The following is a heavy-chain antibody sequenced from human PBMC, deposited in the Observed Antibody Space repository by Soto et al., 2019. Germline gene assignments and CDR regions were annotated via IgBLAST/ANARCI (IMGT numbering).Heavy chain of an antibody. D-gene: IGHD3-10*01. V-gene: IGHV3-23*01. J-gene: IGHJ4*02. CDR2: ISGSGDST. CDR1: GFTFGASA. Sequence: GGSLRLSCAASGFTFGASALQWVRQAPGKGLEWVSVISGSGDSTYYADSVKGRFTISRDNSKNTLYLQMNSLRAEDTAVYYCAKRAYGSDFDYWGQGTLVTVSS. CDR3: AKRAYGSDFDY.